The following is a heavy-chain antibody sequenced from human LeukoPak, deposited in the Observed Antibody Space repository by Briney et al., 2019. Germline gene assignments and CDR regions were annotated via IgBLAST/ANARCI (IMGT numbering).Heavy chain of an antibody. V-gene: IGHV3-33*01. D-gene: IGHD3-9*01. J-gene: IGHJ4*02. Sequence: GRSLRLSCAASGFTFSSYGMHWVRQAPGKGLEWVAVIWYDGSNKYYADSVKGRFTISRDNSENTLFLQMNSLRAEDTAIYYCARDFHYFFDYCGQGTLVTVSS. CDR1: GFTFSSYG. CDR2: IWYDGSNK. CDR3: ARDFHYFFDY.